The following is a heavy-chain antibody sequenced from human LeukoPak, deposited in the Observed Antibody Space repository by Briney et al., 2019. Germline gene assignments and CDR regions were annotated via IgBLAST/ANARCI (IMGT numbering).Heavy chain of an antibody. J-gene: IGHJ4*02. Sequence: GGSLRLSCVGSGFPLSRYWMTWVRQARGKGLEGVANIKDDGSEKDSVDSVKGRFTISRDNAKNLLYLQMSSLRAEDTAVYYCARARIDYWGQGTLVTVSS. CDR2: IKDDGSEK. D-gene: IGHD1-14*01. CDR1: GFPLSRYW. CDR3: ARARIDY. V-gene: IGHV3-7*04.